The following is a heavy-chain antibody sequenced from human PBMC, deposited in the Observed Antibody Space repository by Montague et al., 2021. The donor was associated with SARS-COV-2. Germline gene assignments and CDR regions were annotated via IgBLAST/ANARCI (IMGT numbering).Heavy chain of an antibody. J-gene: IGHJ3*01. CDR3: ARGSCNLDPPDF. D-gene: IGHD6-19*01. CDR2: IHYSGSA. CDR1: GGSINSGNCY. V-gene: IGHV4-31*03. Sequence: TLSLTCTVSGGSINSGNCYWSWIRQHPGQGLEWIGYIHYSGSAYYTPSLRSRLTISMATSKKQLSLTVNSVAAADTAVYYCARGSCNLDPPDFWGQGTLVTVSS.